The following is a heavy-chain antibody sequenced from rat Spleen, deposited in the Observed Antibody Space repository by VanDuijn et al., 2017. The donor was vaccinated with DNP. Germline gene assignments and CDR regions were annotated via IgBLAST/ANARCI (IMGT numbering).Heavy chain of an antibody. Sequence: EVELVESGGDLVRPGRSLKLSCVASGFAFNNYRMTWIRQVPGKGLEWIASISTGGGDTYYRDSVRGRFTVSRDDTKSTLYLQMNSLTSEDTAIYYCARYSLIKRVWDYWGQGVTVTVSS. CDR2: ISTGGGDT. D-gene: IGHD4-1*01. CDR1: GFAFNNYR. J-gene: IGHJ2*01. V-gene: IGHV5-31*01. CDR3: ARYSLIKRVWDY.